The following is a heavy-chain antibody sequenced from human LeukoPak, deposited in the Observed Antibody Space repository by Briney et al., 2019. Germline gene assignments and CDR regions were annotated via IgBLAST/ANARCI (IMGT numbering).Heavy chain of an antibody. V-gene: IGHV4-59*08. CDR1: GGSISSYY. J-gene: IGHJ4*02. D-gene: IGHD3-22*01. CDR2: IYYSGST. Sequence: SETLSLTCTVSGGSISSYYWSWIRQPPGKGLEWIGYIYYSGSTNYNPSLKSRVTISVDTSKNQFSLKLSSVTAADTAVYYCARHSLRYDSSGYYLPLFDYWGQGTLVTVSS. CDR3: ARHSLRYDSSGYYLPLFDY.